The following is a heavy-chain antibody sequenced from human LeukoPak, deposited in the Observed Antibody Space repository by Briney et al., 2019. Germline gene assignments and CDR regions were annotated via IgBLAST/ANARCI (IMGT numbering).Heavy chain of an antibody. D-gene: IGHD3-10*02. V-gene: IGHV3-48*04. Sequence: GGTLRLSCAASGFTLSSYGMSWVRQAPGKGLEWVSYISSSGSTIYYADSVEGRFTISRDNAKNSLYLQMNSLRAEDTAVYYCAELGITMIGGVWGKGTTVTISS. CDR3: AELGITMIGGV. J-gene: IGHJ6*04. CDR1: GFTLSSYG. CDR2: ISSSGSTI.